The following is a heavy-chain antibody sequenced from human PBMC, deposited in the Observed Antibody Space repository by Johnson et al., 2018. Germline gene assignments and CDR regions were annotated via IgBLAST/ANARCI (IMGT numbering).Heavy chain of an antibody. CDR1: GFTFSSYS. D-gene: IGHD5-24*01. J-gene: IGHJ3*02. Sequence: VQLVESGGGLVKPGGSLRLSCAASGFTFSSYSMNWVRQAPGKGLEWVSSISSSSSYIDYADSVKGRFTISRDNAKNSLYLQMNSLRAEDTAVYYCATARGRGDGYNSGFAFDIWGQGTMVTVSS. CDR3: ATARGRGDGYNSGFAFDI. V-gene: IGHV3-21*01. CDR2: ISSSSSYI.